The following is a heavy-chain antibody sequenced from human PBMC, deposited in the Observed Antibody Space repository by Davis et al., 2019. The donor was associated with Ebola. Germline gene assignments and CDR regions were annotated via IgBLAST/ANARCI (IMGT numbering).Heavy chain of an antibody. CDR3: ARDLVADDAFDI. CDR2: ISAYNGNT. V-gene: IGHV1-69*10. J-gene: IGHJ3*02. CDR1: GGTFSSYA. D-gene: IGHD2-15*01. Sequence: SVQVSCKASGGTFSSYAISWVRQAPGQGLEWMGWISAYNGNTNYAQKFQGRVTITADKSTSTAYMELSSLRSEDTAVYYCARDLVADDAFDIWGQGTMVTVSS.